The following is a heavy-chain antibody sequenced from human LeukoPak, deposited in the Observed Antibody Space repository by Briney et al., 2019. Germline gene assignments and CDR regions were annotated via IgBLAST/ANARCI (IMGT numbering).Heavy chain of an antibody. Sequence: GASVKVSCKASGYTFTGYYMHWVRQAPGQGLEWMGWINPNSGGTNYAQKFQGWVTMTRDTSISTAYMELSRLRSDDTAVYYCARGLVITGTIGSHFFRPDYYYYYYMDVWGKGTTVTVSS. CDR3: ARGLVITGTIGSHFFRPDYYYYYYMDV. J-gene: IGHJ6*03. D-gene: IGHD1-7*01. CDR1: GYTFTGYY. CDR2: INPNSGGT. V-gene: IGHV1-2*04.